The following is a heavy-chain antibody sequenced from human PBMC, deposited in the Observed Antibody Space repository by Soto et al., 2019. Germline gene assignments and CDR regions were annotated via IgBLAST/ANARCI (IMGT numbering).Heavy chain of an antibody. CDR1: GFTFSMYW. CDR3: TRGPRSTSTGTGAF. CDR2: INDDGIST. D-gene: IGHD1-1*01. V-gene: IGHV3-74*01. Sequence: PGGSLRLSCAASGFTFSMYWMHWVRQVPGKGPEWVSRINDDGISTNYADSVKGRLTISRDNAKNTLYHQMNALRVEDTAVYYCTRGPRSTSTGTGAFWGQGTLVTVSS. J-gene: IGHJ4*02.